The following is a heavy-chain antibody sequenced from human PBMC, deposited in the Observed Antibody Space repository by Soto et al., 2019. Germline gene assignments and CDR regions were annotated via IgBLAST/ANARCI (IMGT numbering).Heavy chain of an antibody. CDR1: GFTFSD. V-gene: IGHV3-11*06. D-gene: IGHD2-2*01. Sequence: PGGSLRLSCAASGFTFSDWSRLNTSSCYTNYADSVKGRFTISRDNAKNSLYLQMNSLRAEDTVVYDCARDMGVSRLREIRGMLWLYQLFYVIPNDYWGQGTLVTVSS. CDR3: ARDMGVSRLREIRGMLWLYQLFYVIPNDY. J-gene: IGHJ4*02. CDR2: SSCYT.